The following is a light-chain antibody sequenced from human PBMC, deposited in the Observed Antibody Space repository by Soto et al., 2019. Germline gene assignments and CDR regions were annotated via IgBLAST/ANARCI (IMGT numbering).Light chain of an antibody. CDR3: QQYNSYPRT. V-gene: IGKV1-5*01. Sequence: DIQMTQSPSTLSASVGDRVTITCRASQTIFNWLAWYQRKPGRAPNLLIYDASSLQSGVPSTFSGSGSGTEFTLTISSLQPGDFATYYSQQYNSYPRTFGQGTKVEIK. CDR1: QTIFNW. CDR2: DAS. J-gene: IGKJ1*01.